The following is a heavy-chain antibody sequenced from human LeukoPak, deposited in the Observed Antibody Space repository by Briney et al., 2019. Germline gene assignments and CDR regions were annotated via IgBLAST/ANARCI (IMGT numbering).Heavy chain of an antibody. J-gene: IGHJ3*02. CDR1: GGSISSGGYY. V-gene: IGHV4-31*03. CDR3: ARFYGSGLSATDAFDI. D-gene: IGHD3-10*01. CDR2: IYYSEST. Sequence: ASETLSLTCTVSGGSISSGGYYWSWIRQHPGKGLEWIGYIYYSESTYYNPSLKSRVTISVDTSKNQFSLKLSSVTAADTAVYYCARFYGSGLSATDAFDIWGQGTMVTVSS.